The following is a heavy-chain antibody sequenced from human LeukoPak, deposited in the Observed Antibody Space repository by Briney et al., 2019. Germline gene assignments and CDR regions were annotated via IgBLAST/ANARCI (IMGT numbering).Heavy chain of an antibody. J-gene: IGHJ5*02. CDR1: GGSINTSSYY. CDR3: AKHEDIVTVPAASWFDP. CDR2: MYYTGTL. D-gene: IGHD2-2*01. Sequence: SETLSLTCTVSGGSINTSSYYWGWIRQAPGKGLEWIGSMYYTGTLYYNPSLKSRVTISVDTSKNQFSLKLGFVTAADTAVYYCAKHEDIVTVPAASWFDPWGPGTLVTVSS. V-gene: IGHV4-39*01.